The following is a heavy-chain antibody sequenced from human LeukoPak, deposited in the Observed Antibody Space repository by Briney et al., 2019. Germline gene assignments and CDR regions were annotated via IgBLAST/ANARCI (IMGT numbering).Heavy chain of an antibody. V-gene: IGHV3-20*04. D-gene: IGHD1-26*01. J-gene: IGHJ4*02. Sequence: GGSLRLSCAASGFTFSSYSMNWVRQAPGKGLEWVSGINWNGGSTGYADPVKGRFTISRDNAKNSLYLQMNSLRAEDTALYYCARGTYSGSYWGRFGYWGQGTLVTVSS. CDR1: GFTFSSYS. CDR3: ARGTYSGSYWGRFGY. CDR2: INWNGGST.